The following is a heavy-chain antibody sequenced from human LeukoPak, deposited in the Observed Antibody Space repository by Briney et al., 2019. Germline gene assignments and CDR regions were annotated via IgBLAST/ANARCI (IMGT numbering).Heavy chain of an antibody. CDR1: GYTFTGYY. D-gene: IGHD3-3*01. V-gene: IGHV1-2*06. CDR3: ARPLYDFWSGYYD. J-gene: IGHJ4*02. Sequence: GASVKVSCKASGYTFTGYYMHWVRQAPGQGLEWMGRVNPNSGGTNYARKFQGRVTMTRDTSISTAYMELSRLRSDDTAVYYCARPLYDFWSGYYDWGQGTLVTVSS. CDR2: VNPNSGGT.